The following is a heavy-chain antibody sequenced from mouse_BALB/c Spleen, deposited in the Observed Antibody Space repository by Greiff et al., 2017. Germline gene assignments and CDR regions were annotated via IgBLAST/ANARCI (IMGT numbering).Heavy chain of an antibody. Sequence: EVQGVESGAELVRPGALVKLSCKASGFNIKDYYMHWVKQRPEQGLEWIGWIDPENGNTIYDPKFQGKASITADTSSNTAYLQLSSLTSEDTAVYYCASITTVVAPFAYWGQGTLVTVSA. CDR2: IDPENGNT. V-gene: IGHV14-1*02. CDR3: ASITTVVAPFAY. J-gene: IGHJ3*01. CDR1: GFNIKDYY. D-gene: IGHD1-1*01.